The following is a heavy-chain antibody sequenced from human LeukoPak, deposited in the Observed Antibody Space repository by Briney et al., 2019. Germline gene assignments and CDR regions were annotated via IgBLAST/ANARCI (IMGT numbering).Heavy chain of an antibody. CDR3: ASTYYYDSSGYYGYNIDY. Sequence: GASVKVSCKASGGTFSSYAISWVRQAPGQGLEWMGRIIPIFGTANYAQKFQGRVTITTDESTSTAYMELSSLGSEDTAVYYCASTYYYDSSGYYGYNIDYWGQGTLVTVSS. CDR2: IIPIFGTA. D-gene: IGHD3-22*01. V-gene: IGHV1-69*05. J-gene: IGHJ4*02. CDR1: GGTFSSYA.